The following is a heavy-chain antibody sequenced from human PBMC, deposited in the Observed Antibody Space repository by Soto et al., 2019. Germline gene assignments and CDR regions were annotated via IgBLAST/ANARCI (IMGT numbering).Heavy chain of an antibody. V-gene: IGHV4-39*07. D-gene: IGHD2-8*02. CDR1: GGSISRSIYY. CDR3: ARDKITGLFDY. Sequence: PSETLSLTCTVSGGSISRSIYYWGWIRQPPGKGLEWIGSIYYSGSTNYNPSLKSRVTISVDTSKNQFSLKLTSVTAADTAVYYCARDKITGLFDYWGQGTLVTVSS. CDR2: IYYSGST. J-gene: IGHJ4*02.